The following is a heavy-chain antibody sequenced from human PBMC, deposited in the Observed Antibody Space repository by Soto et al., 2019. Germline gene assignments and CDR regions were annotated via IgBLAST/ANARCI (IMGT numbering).Heavy chain of an antibody. J-gene: IGHJ6*03. V-gene: IGHV1-46*01. CDR2: INPSGGST. D-gene: IGHD3-10*02. CDR1: GYTFTYYF. CDR3: VILCSGSPRMDA. Sequence: QVQLVQSGAEVKKPGASVKVSCKASGYTFTYYFMNWVRQAPGQGLEWMGSINPSGGSTIYAQKFQGRVTMTRDTSTTTVYMELSSLRSDDTAVYYCVILCSGSPRMDAWGKGTTVTVSS.